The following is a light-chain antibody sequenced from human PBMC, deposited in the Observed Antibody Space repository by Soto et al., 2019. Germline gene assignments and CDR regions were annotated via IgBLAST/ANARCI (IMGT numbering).Light chain of an antibody. CDR1: TLGDKY. V-gene: IGLV3-1*01. CDR2: QDT. CDR3: QACDNNTVV. Sequence: SYELTQPPSVSVSPGQTASITCSGDTLGDKYASWYQQKPGQSPVLVIYQDTKRPSGIPERVSGSNSGNTATLTISGTQALDEADYYCQACDNNTVVFGGGTKGTVL. J-gene: IGLJ3*02.